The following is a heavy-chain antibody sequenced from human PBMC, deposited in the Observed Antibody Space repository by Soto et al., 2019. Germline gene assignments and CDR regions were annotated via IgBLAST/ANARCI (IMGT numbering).Heavy chain of an antibody. Sequence: PLEILSLTCTVSGGYISSGGYYWSWIRQHPGKGLEWIGYIYYSGSTYYNPSLKSRVTISVDTSKNQFSLKLSSVTAADTAVYYCARDLLENYYDSSGHWFDPWGQGTLVTVSS. D-gene: IGHD3-22*01. CDR3: ARDLLENYYDSSGHWFDP. V-gene: IGHV4-30-4*01. J-gene: IGHJ5*02. CDR2: IYYSGST. CDR1: GGYISSGGYY.